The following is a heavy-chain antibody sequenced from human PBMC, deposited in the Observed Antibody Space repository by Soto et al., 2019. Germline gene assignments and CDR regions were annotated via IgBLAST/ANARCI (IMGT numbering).Heavy chain of an antibody. Sequence: QVRLQEWGSGLVKPSQTLSLKCSVSGGSITTGGRYWSWIRQLPGKGLEWIGDIYYSGNTYYNASLKSRVTISVEAAKNQFSLKLSSVTAADTAVYYGAQALVFTGGDGFDIWGQGRLVTVSS. CDR1: GGSITTGGRY. V-gene: IGHV4-31*02. CDR3: AQALVFTGGDGFDI. D-gene: IGHD1-1*01. CDR2: IYYSGNT. J-gene: IGHJ3*02.